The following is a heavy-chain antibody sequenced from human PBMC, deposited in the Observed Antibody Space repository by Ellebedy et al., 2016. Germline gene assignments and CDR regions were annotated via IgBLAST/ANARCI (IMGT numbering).Heavy chain of an antibody. V-gene: IGHV2-5*02. J-gene: IGHJ5*02. CDR3: AHTFGWLHDH. Sequence: SGPTLVKPPQTLTLTCTFSGFSLSANKMGVGWIRQPPGKALEWLALIYWDDDKRYSPSLKSRLTITKDTSKNQVVLTVTNMDPVDTATYYCAHTFGWLHDHWGQGTLVTVSS. CDR2: IYWDDDK. CDR1: GFSLSANKMG. D-gene: IGHD6-19*01.